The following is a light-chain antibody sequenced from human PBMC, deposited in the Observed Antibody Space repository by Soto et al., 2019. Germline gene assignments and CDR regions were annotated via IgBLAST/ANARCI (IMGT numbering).Light chain of an antibody. CDR2: TVS. J-gene: IGLJ1*01. CDR3: SSFTTDSTYV. Sequence: LTQPASVSGSPGQSITISCTGTSSDVGANIFVSWYQQHPGKVPKLMIYTVSSRPSGVSQRFSGSKSGNTASLTISGLQAEDEADYYCSSFTTDSTYVFGTGTKV. V-gene: IGLV2-14*01. CDR1: SSDVGANIF.